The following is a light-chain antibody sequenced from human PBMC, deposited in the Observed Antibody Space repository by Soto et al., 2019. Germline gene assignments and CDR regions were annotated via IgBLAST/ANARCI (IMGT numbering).Light chain of an antibody. CDR1: QSVLHSSNNQNY. Sequence: DIVMTQSPDSLAVSLGERATINCKSSQSVLHSSNNQNYLAWYQQKPGQPPKLLIYWASTRESGVPDRFSGSGSGTDFTLTNSTLQAEDVAVYYCQQYSSTPRTFGQGTKVEIK. V-gene: IGKV4-1*01. J-gene: IGKJ1*01. CDR3: QQYSSTPRT. CDR2: WAS.